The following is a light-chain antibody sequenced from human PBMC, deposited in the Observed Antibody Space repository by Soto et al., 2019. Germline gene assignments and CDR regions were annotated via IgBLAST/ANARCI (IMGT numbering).Light chain of an antibody. CDR2: EVS. Sequence: QSVLAQPPSASGSPGQSVSISCTGTSSDVRAYNYVSWYQQHPGKAPKLIIYEVSKRPSGVPDRFSGSKSGNAASLTFSGLQAEDEACYYCTSYAGRDNYVFGTGTKVTVL. CDR3: TSYAGRDNYV. V-gene: IGLV2-8*01. J-gene: IGLJ1*01. CDR1: SSDVRAYNY.